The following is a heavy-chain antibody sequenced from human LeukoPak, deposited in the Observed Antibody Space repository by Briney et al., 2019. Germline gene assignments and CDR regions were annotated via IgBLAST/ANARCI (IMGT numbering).Heavy chain of an antibody. V-gene: IGHV3-33*01. Sequence: GGSLRLSCAASGFTFSTYGMHWVRQSPGQGLEWVAIIWYDGSDKYYADSVKGRFAISGDNSKNTLYLQMNSLKAEDTAVYYCAREGGQQLGSFDFWGQGTLVTVSS. CDR2: IWYDGSDK. CDR1: GFTFSTYG. D-gene: IGHD6-13*01. J-gene: IGHJ4*02. CDR3: AREGGQQLGSFDF.